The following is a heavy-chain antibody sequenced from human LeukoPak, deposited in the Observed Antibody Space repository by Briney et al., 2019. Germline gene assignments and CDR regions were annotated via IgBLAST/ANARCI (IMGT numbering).Heavy chain of an antibody. V-gene: IGHV3-33*01. J-gene: IGHJ3*02. D-gene: IGHD2-21*02. Sequence: GRSLRLSCAASGFTFSSYGMHWVRQAPGKGLEWVAVIWYDGSNRYYADSVKGRFTISRDNSKNTLYLQMNSLRAEDTAVYYCARSAGGDWGAFDIWGQGTMVTVSS. CDR3: ARSAGGDWGAFDI. CDR1: GFTFSSYG. CDR2: IWYDGSNR.